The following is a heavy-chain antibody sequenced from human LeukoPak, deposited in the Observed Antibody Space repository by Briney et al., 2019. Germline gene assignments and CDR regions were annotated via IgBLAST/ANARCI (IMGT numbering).Heavy chain of an antibody. CDR3: ALTTVTETELYDY. Sequence: GASVKVSCKASGYTFTGYYMHWVRQAPGQGLEWMGGIIPIFGTANYAQKFQGRVTITADESTSTAYMELSSLRSEDTAVYYCALTTVTETELYDYWGQGTLVTVSS. J-gene: IGHJ4*02. CDR2: IIPIFGTA. V-gene: IGHV1-69*13. D-gene: IGHD4-17*01. CDR1: GYTFTGYY.